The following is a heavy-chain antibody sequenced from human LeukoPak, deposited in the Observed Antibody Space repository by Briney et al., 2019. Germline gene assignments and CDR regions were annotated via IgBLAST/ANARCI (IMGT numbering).Heavy chain of an antibody. V-gene: IGHV3-23*01. D-gene: IGHD3-22*01. CDR2: ISGSGGST. J-gene: IGHJ3*02. Sequence: GGSLRLSCAASGFTFSSYAMSWVRQAPGKGLEWVSAISGSGGSTYYADSVKGRFTISRDNSKNTLYLQMNSLRAEDTAVYYCGNSLNSSVYSLNDVFDIGGKGKMVTVSS. CDR1: GFTFSSYA. CDR3: GNSLNSSVYSLNDVFDI.